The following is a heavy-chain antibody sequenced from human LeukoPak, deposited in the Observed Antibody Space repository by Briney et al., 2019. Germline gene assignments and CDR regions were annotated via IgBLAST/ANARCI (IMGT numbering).Heavy chain of an antibody. Sequence: ASVKVSCKASGYTFTSYGISWVRQAPGQGLEWMGWISAYNGNTNYAQKLQGRVTMTTDTSTSTAYMELRSLRSDDTAVYYCARVGSIYSSSRGNWFDPWGQGTLVTVSS. CDR3: ARVGSIYSSSRGNWFDP. J-gene: IGHJ5*02. CDR1: GYTFTSYG. D-gene: IGHD6-13*01. CDR2: ISAYNGNT. V-gene: IGHV1-18*01.